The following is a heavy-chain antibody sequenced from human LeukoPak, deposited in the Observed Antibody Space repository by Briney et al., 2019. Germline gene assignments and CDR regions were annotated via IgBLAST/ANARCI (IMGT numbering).Heavy chain of an antibody. CDR2: FDPEDGET. J-gene: IGHJ4*02. CDR3: ATETGDRPYFDY. CDR1: GYTLTELS. V-gene: IGHV1-24*01. D-gene: IGHD7-27*01. Sequence: ASVKVSCKVSGYTLTELSMHWVRQAPGKGLEWMGGFDPEDGETIYAQKFQGRVTMTEDTSTDTAYMELSSLRSEDTAVYYCATETGDRPYFDYWGQGTLVTVSS.